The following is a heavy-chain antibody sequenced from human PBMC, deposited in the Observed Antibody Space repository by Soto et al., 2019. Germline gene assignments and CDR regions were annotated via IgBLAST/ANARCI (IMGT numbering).Heavy chain of an antibody. J-gene: IGHJ5*02. CDR1: GDSIGSGDYY. D-gene: IGHD3-10*01. Sequence: QVQLQESGPRLVKPSQTLSLTCTVSGDSIGSGDYYWTWIRQPPGKGLEWIGYIYYIGTTFYNPSLESLVNISVDTSKNQFSLRVTSVNAADTAVYYCARGSTYYGFVTWGQGTLITVAS. CDR2: IYYIGTT. V-gene: IGHV4-30-4*01. CDR3: ARGSTYYGFVT.